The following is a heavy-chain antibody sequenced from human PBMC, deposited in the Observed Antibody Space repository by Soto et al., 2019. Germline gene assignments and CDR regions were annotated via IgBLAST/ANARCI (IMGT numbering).Heavy chain of an antibody. V-gene: IGHV5-51*01. D-gene: IGHD3-22*01. CDR2: IYPGDSDI. Sequence: GESLKISCRGSGYSFITYWIGWVRQMPGKGLEWMGIIYPGDSDIRYSPSFQGQVITSADRSISTAYLQWTSLKASDTAMYYCVRQRALDSSGHYSDFWGQGTQVTVSS. J-gene: IGHJ4*02. CDR3: VRQRALDSSGHYSDF. CDR1: GYSFITYW.